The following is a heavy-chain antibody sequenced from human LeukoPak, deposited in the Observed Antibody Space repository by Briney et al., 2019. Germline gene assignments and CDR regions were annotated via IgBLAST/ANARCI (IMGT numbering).Heavy chain of an antibody. CDR2: MNPNRGDT. CDR1: GYTFTSYG. D-gene: IGHD2-15*01. Sequence: ASVKVSCMASGYTFTSYGISWVRQATGQGREWMGWMNPNRGDTGYAQKFQGRVTMTRNTSISTAYMELSSMRSEDTAVYYCARGGGYCGRISCPYYSDYWGQGYLVTVSS. CDR3: ARGGGYCGRISCPYYSDY. V-gene: IGHV1-8*02. J-gene: IGHJ4*02.